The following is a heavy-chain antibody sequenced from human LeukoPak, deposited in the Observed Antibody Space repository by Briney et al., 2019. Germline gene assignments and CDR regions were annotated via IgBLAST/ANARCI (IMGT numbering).Heavy chain of an antibody. D-gene: IGHD6-19*01. Sequence: SETLSLTCAVYGGSFSGYYWSWIRQPPGKGLEWIGEINHGENTNYNPSLKSRVTISVDTSKNQFSLKLSSVTAADTAVYYCARGELGGYSSGWSRYYYYYYYMDVWGKGTTVTISS. CDR3: ARGELGGYSSGWSRYYYYYYYMDV. CDR1: GGSFSGYY. J-gene: IGHJ6*03. V-gene: IGHV4-34*01. CDR2: INHGENT.